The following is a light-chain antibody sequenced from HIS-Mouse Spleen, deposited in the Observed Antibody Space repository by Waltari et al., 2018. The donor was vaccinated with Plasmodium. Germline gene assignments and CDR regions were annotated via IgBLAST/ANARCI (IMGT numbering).Light chain of an antibody. J-gene: IGLJ3*02. Sequence: SYELTQPPSVSVSPGQTARITCSGDALPKKYAYWYQKKSGQAPVLVSYEYSKRPSRIPERFAGSSSGKMATLTISGAQVEDEADYYCYTTDSSGNHRVFGGGTKLTVL. CDR2: EYS. CDR1: ALPKKY. CDR3: YTTDSSGNHRV. V-gene: IGLV3-10*01.